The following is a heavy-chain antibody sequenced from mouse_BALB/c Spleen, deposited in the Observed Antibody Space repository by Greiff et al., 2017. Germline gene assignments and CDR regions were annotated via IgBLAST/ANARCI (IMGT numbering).Heavy chain of an antibody. D-gene: IGHD2-4*01. CDR2: ISTYYGDA. CDR3: ARPPTSTMITTGAWFAY. V-gene: IGHV1S137*01. CDR1: GYTFTDYA. Sequence: QVQLQQSGAELVRPGVSVKISCKGSGYTFTDYAMHWVKQSHAKSLEWIGVISTYYGDASYNQKFKGKATMTVDKSSSTAYMELARLTSEDSAIYYCARPPTSTMITTGAWFAYWGQGTLVTVSA. J-gene: IGHJ3*01.